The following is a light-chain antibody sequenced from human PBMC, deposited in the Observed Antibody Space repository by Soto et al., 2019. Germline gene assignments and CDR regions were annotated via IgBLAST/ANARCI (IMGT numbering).Light chain of an antibody. J-gene: IGKJ3*01. CDR1: QSVLYSSNNKNH. V-gene: IGKV4-1*01. CDR2: WAS. Sequence: DIVMTQSPDSLAVSLGERATINCKSSQSVLYSSNNKNHLSWYQQKPGQPPKLLIYWASTRESGVPDRFSVSGSGTYFLRAINGLQAEDVEVNYYQQYCSMPFTFGPGTKGDL. CDR3: QQYCSMPFT.